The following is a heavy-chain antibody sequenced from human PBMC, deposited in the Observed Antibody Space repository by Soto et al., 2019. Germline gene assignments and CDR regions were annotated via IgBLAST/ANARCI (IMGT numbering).Heavy chain of an antibody. Sequence: GSLRLSCAASGFSFSIYWMNWVRQAPGKGLGWVSRINSDGSSTSYADSVKGRFTVSRDNAKNTLYLQMNSLRAEDTAVYYCARDYYGMDVWGQGTTVTVSS. CDR3: ARDYYGMDV. V-gene: IGHV3-74*01. CDR2: INSDGSST. CDR1: GFSFSIYW. J-gene: IGHJ6*02.